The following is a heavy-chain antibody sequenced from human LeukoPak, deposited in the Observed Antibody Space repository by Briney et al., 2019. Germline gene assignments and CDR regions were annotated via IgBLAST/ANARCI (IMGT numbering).Heavy chain of an antibody. V-gene: IGHV4-59*11. CDR2: IYYSGST. CDR3: ARDGVGATSNWFDP. D-gene: IGHD1-26*01. Sequence: SETLSLTCTVSGGSISSHYWNWIRQPPGKGLEWIGYIYYSGSTNYNPSLKSRVTISVDTSKNQFSLKLSSVTAADTAVYYCARDGVGATSNWFDPWGQGTLVTVSS. CDR1: GGSISSHY. J-gene: IGHJ5*02.